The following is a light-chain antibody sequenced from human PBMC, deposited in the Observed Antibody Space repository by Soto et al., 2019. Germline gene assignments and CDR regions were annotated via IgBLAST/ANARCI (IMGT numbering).Light chain of an antibody. CDR3: SSYTSSTTVL. V-gene: IGLV2-14*01. CDR2: EVI. CDR1: SSDVGGYNY. J-gene: IGLJ2*01. Sequence: QSVLTQPASVSGSPGQSVTISCTGTSSDVGGYNYVSWYQQHPGKAPKLLIYEVINRPSGVSNRFAASKSGNTASLTISGLQPEDEAHYYRSSYTSSTTVLFGGGTKVTVL.